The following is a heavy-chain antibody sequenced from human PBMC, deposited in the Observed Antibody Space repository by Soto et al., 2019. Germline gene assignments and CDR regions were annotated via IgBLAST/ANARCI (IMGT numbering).Heavy chain of an antibody. CDR1: GFTFSSHW. V-gene: IGHV3-7*03. J-gene: IGHJ5*02. D-gene: IGHD1-26*01. CDR2: IKQDGSEK. CDR3: ARGSGTYYAGHFDP. Sequence: EVQLVESGGGLVQPGGSLRLSCGASGFTFSSHWMSWVRQAPGKGLEWVASIKQDGSEKHYVDSVKGRFTISRDDAKSSLYLQMNTLRAEDTAVYYCARGSGTYYAGHFDPWGQGTLVTVSS.